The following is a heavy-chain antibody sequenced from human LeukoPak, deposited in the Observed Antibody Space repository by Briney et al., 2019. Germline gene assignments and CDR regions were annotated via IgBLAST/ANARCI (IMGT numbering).Heavy chain of an antibody. CDR2: INPSGGST. J-gene: IGHJ6*03. CDR3: ARESDYYYYYYMDV. V-gene: IGHV1-46*01. CDR1: GYTFTSYY. Sequence: GASVKVSCKASGYTFTSYYMHWVRQAPGQGLEWMGIINPSGGSTNYAQKFQGRVTITTDESTSTAYMELSSLRSEDTAVYYCARESDYYYYYYMDVWGKGTTVTVSS.